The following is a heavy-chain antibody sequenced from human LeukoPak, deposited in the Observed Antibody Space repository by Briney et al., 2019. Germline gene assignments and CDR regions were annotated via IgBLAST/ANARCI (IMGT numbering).Heavy chain of an antibody. CDR2: VNSDGSDT. D-gene: IGHD1-7*01. Sequence: KAGGSLRLSCAASRGFTFSSNWMYWVRQAPGKGLVWVSRVNSDGSDTAYADSVKGRFTISRDNVNNILHLQMNSLRAEDTAVYYCVRNNWNSVYYGMDVWGQGTTVIVSS. V-gene: IGHV3-74*01. CDR3: VRNNWNSVYYGMDV. J-gene: IGHJ6*02. CDR1: RGFTFSSNW.